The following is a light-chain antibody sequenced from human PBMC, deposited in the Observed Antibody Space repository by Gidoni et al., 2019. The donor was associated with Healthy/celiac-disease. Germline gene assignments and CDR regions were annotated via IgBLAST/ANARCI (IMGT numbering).Light chain of an antibody. CDR1: QSISSY. CDR3: QQSYSTPLT. CDR2: AAS. J-gene: IGKJ4*01. V-gene: IGKV1-39*01. Sequence: DIQMTKSPSSLSASVGDRVTITCRASQSISSYVNWYQQKPWKAPKLLIYAASSLQSGVPSRFRCSGSVTYFPLTICSLQPDIFAPYSCQQSYSTPLTFGGGTKVEIK.